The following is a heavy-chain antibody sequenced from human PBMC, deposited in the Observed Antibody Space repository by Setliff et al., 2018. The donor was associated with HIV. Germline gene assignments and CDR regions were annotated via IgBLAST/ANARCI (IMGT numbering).Heavy chain of an antibody. J-gene: IGHJ5*02. CDR1: GGSISSSGPGYY. V-gene: IGHV4-39*07. D-gene: IGHD6-19*01. Sequence: LSLTCTVSGGSISSSGPGYYWGWVRQAPGGGLEWIGSVYYSGSTYYNPSLKSRVTISVDTSKSQFSLKLSSLTAADTAVYYCARGRTQWPNYNYFDPWGLGTLVTVSS. CDR3: ARGRTQWPNYNYFDP. CDR2: VYYSGST.